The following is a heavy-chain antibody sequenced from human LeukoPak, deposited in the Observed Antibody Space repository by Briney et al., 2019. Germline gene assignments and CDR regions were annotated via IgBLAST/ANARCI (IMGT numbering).Heavy chain of an antibody. V-gene: IGHV3-53*01. CDR2: IYSGGST. CDR3: ARWATMVQYLDF. D-gene: IGHD5-12*01. Sequence: GGSLRLSCAASGFTVSSNYMSWVRQAPGKGLEWVSVIYSGGSTYYADSVKGRFTIPRDNSKNTLYLQMNSLRGEDTAVYYCARWATMVQYLDFWGQGTLVTVSS. CDR1: GFTVSSNY. J-gene: IGHJ4*02.